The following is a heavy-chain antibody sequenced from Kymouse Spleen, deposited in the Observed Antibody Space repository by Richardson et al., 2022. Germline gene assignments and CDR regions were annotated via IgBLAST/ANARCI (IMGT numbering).Heavy chain of an antibody. D-gene: IGHD3-22*01. CDR3: ARQDYYDSSGYYPYYYGMDV. CDR1: GGSISSSSYY. CDR2: IYYSGST. J-gene: IGHJ6*02. V-gene: IGHV4-39*01. Sequence: QLQLQESGPGLVKPSETLSLTCTVSGGSISSSSYYWGWIRQPPGKGLEWIGSIYYSGSTYYNPSLKSRVTISVDTSKNQFSLKLSSVTAADTAVYYCARQDYYDSSGYYPYYYGMDVWGQGTTVTVSS.